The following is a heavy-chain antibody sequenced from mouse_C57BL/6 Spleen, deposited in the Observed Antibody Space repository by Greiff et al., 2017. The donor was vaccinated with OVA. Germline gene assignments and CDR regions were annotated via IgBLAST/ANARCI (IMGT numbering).Heavy chain of an antibody. CDR3: ASPFYYDGSSYAMDY. CDR1: GYTFTDYN. D-gene: IGHD1-1*01. Sequence: VQLQQSGPELVKPGASVKISCKASGYTFTDYNMDWVKQSPGQSLEWIGDINPNNGGTIYNQKFKGKATLTVDKSSSTAYMELRSLTSEDTAVDYCASPFYYDGSSYAMDYWGQGTSVTVSS. CDR2: INPNNGGT. V-gene: IGHV1-18*01. J-gene: IGHJ4*01.